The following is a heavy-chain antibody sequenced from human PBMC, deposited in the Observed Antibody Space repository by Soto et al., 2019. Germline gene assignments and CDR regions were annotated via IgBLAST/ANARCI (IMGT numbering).Heavy chain of an antibody. J-gene: IGHJ6*02. Sequence: EVQLVQSGAEVKKPGESLKISCKGSGYSFTSYWIGWVRQMPGKGLEWMGIIYPGDSDTRYSPSFQGQVTISVDKSISTAYLQWSSLKASDTAMYYCARQYSSSSLYYGMDVWGQGTTVTVSS. V-gene: IGHV5-51*01. CDR1: GYSFTSYW. CDR2: IYPGDSDT. D-gene: IGHD6-6*01. CDR3: ARQYSSSSLYYGMDV.